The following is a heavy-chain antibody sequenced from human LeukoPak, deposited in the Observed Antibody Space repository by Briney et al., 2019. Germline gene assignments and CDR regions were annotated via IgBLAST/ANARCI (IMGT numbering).Heavy chain of an antibody. V-gene: IGHV3-20*04. Sequence: GGSLRLSCAASGFTFDDYGMSWVRQAPGKGLEWISGINWNGGSTGYADSVKGRFAISRDNAKNSLYLQMNSLRAEDTALYYCARCSSWYGYYYYMDVWGKGTTVTVSS. CDR3: ARCSSWYGYYYYMDV. J-gene: IGHJ6*03. CDR1: GFTFDDYG. CDR2: INWNGGST. D-gene: IGHD6-13*01.